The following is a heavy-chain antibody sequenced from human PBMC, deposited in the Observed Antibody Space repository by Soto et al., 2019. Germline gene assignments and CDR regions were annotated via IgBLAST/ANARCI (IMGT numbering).Heavy chain of an antibody. CDR2: ISGSGGST. J-gene: IGHJ4*02. V-gene: IGHV3-23*01. D-gene: IGHD1-26*01. CDR1: GFTFSSYA. Sequence: EVQLLESGGGLVQPGGSLRLSCAASGFTFSSYAMRWVRQAPGKGLERVSAISGSGGSTYYADSVKGRFTISRDNSKNTLYLQMNSLRAEDTAVYYCARRGSGSDYDYWGQGTLVTVSS. CDR3: ARRGSGSDYDY.